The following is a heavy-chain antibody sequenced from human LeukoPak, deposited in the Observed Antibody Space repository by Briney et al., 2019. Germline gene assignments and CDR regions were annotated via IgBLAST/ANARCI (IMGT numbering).Heavy chain of an antibody. CDR2: ISSNGGST. V-gene: IGHV3-64*01. CDR3: ARRAPGFSSGWLDY. Sequence: GGSLRLSCAASGFTFSTYAIHWVRQAPGKGLEYVSAISSNGGSTFYANSVKGRFIVSRDNSKNTLYLQMGSLRAEDLTVYYCARRAPGFSSGWLDYWGQGTLVTVSS. J-gene: IGHJ4*02. CDR1: GFTFSTYA. D-gene: IGHD6-19*01.